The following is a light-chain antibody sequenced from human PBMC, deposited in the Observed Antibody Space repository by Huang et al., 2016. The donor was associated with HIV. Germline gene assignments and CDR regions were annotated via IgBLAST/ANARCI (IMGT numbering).Light chain of an antibody. CDR3: QQYDNWPLYT. CDR2: GVS. Sequence: EIVMTQSPAPLSVSPGERATLSCRASQSVSSSLAWYQQKPGQAPRLLIYGVSTRATGIPARFSGSGSGTEFTLTISSLQSEDFAVYYCQQYDNWPLYTFGQGTKLEIK. J-gene: IGKJ2*01. V-gene: IGKV3-15*01. CDR1: QSVSSS.